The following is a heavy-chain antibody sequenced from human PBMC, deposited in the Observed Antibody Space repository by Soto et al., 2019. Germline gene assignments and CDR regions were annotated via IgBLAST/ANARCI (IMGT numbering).Heavy chain of an antibody. J-gene: IGHJ6*03. CDR2: IKSKTDGGTT. CDR3: TTDSDIVATTGYYYMDV. V-gene: IGHV3-15*01. D-gene: IGHD5-12*01. CDR1: GFTFSNAW. Sequence: PGGSLRLSCAASGFTFSNAWMSWVRQAPGKGLEWVGRIKSKTDGGTTDYAAPVKGRFTISRDDSKNTLYLQMNSLKTEDTAVYYCTTDSDIVATTGYYYMDVWGKGTTVTVSS.